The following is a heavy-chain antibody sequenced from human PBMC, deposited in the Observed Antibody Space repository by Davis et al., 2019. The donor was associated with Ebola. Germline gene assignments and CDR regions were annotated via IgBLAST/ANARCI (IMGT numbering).Heavy chain of an antibody. CDR1: GFTFSSYW. D-gene: IGHD3-3*01. CDR3: ARTPGFLEWLLVFG. V-gene: IGHV3-74*01. J-gene: IGHJ4*02. Sequence: HTGGSLRLSCAASGFTFSSYWMHWVRQAPGKGLVWVSRINSDGSSTSYADSVKGRFTISRDNAKNTLYLQMNSLRAEDTAVYYCARTPGFLEWLLVFGRGQGTLVTVSS. CDR2: INSDGSST.